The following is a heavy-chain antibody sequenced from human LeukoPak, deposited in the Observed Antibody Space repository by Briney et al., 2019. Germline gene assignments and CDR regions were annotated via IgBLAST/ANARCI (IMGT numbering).Heavy chain of an antibody. CDR2: ISPIIGTV. D-gene: IGHD2-15*01. V-gene: IGHV1-69*04. CDR1: GGTFDSYG. Sequence: ASVKVSCKASGGTFDSYGISWVRQAPGQGLEWMGRISPIIGTVNYAQKFQGRVTITADKSTSTAYMELGSLRSEDTAVYYCARRYCTGGSCFPDCYYGMDAWGQGTTVTVSS. CDR3: ARRYCTGGSCFPDCYYGMDA. J-gene: IGHJ6*02.